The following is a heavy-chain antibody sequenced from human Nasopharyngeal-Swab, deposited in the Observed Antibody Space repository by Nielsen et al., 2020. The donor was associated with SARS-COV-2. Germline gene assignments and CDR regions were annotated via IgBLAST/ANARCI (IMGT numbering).Heavy chain of an antibody. CDR3: ARGAHSSSSGVGNWFDP. CDR2: INHSGST. D-gene: IGHD6-6*01. Sequence: RQAPGKGLEWIGEINHSGSTNYNPSPKSRVTISVDTSKNQFSLKLSSVTAADTAVYYCARGAHSSSSGVGNWFDPWGQGTLVTVSS. V-gene: IGHV4-34*01. J-gene: IGHJ5*02.